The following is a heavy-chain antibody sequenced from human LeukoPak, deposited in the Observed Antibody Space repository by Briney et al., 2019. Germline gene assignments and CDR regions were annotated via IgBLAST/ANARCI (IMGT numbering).Heavy chain of an antibody. J-gene: IGHJ3*02. D-gene: IGHD1-26*01. CDR3: ARDRGGSYRHDAFDI. Sequence: ASVKVSCKASGYTFTGYCMHWVRQAPGQGLEWMGWINPNSGGTNYTQKFQGRVTMTRDTSITTVYMELSRLTSDDTAVFYCARDRGGSYRHDAFDILGQGTKVTVFS. V-gene: IGHV1-2*02. CDR1: GYTFTGYC. CDR2: INPNSGGT.